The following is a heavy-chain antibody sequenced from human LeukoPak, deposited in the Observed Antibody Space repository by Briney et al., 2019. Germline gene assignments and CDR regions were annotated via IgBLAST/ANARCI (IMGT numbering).Heavy chain of an antibody. V-gene: IGHV3-66*01. J-gene: IGHJ4*02. CDR1: GFTVSSSY. CDR3: ARDLEAANTYYFDY. CDR2: ISSAGTT. Sequence: TGGSLRLSCAASGFTVSSSYMSWVRQAPGKGLEWVSIISSAGTTYYADSVKGRFTISRDNSKNTVYPQVNSLRDEDTAVYYCARDLEAANTYYFDYWGQGTMVTVSS. D-gene: IGHD6-13*01.